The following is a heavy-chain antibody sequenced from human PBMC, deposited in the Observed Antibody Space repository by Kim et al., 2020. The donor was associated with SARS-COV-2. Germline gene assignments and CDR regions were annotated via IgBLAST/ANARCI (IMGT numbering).Heavy chain of an antibody. Sequence: GGSLRLSCAASGFTFSSYAMSWVRQAPGKGLEWVSAISGSGGSTYYADSVKGRFTISRDNSKNTLYLQMNSLRAEDTAVYYCAKRRHIVATPRGYFDYWGQGTLVTVSS. CDR2: ISGSGGST. J-gene: IGHJ4*02. V-gene: IGHV3-23*01. D-gene: IGHD5-12*01. CDR3: AKRRHIVATPRGYFDY. CDR1: GFTFSSYA.